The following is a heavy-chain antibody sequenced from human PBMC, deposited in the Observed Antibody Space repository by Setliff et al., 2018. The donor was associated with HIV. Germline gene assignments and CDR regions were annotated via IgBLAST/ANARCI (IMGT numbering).Heavy chain of an antibody. CDR1: GGSISSDY. CDR2: IYYSGNT. J-gene: IGHJ4*02. V-gene: IGHV4-59*01. CDR3: SRGGGYSSSPSL. Sequence: SETLSLTCNVSGGSISSDYWNWIRQPPGKGLEWIGYIYYSGNTNYNPSLKSRVIISVDTSKNQFSLKLNSVTAAVTAVYYCSRGGGYSSSPSLWGQGTLVTVSS. D-gene: IGHD6-13*01.